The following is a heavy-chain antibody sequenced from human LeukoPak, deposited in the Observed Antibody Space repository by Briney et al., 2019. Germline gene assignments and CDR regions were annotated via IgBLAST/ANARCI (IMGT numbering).Heavy chain of an antibody. Sequence: ASVKVSCKASGYTFTSYGISWVRQAPGQGLEWMGWISAYNGNTNYAQKLQGRVTRTTDTSTSTAYMELRSLRSDDTAVYYCARCYGDYLGLDFDYWGQGTLVTVSS. CDR1: GYTFTSYG. V-gene: IGHV1-18*01. CDR2: ISAYNGNT. D-gene: IGHD4-17*01. CDR3: ARCYGDYLGLDFDY. J-gene: IGHJ4*02.